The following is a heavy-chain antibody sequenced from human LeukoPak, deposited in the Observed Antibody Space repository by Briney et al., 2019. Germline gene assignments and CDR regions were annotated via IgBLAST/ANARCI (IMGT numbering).Heavy chain of an antibody. D-gene: IGHD2-2*01. J-gene: IGHJ5*02. CDR2: IKQDGFEK. Sequence: GGSLRLSCAASGFTFSNFWMSWVRQAPGKGLEWVANIKQDGFEKYYVDSVRGQFTISRDNAKNSLSLQMNSLRAEDTAVYYCARDGCTSTTCSTLGGFSSWGQGTLVTVSS. CDR3: ARDGCTSTTCSTLGGFSS. V-gene: IGHV3-7*01. CDR1: GFTFSNFW.